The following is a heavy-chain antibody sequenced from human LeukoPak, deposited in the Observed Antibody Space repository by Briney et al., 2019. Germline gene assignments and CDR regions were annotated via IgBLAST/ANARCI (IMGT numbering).Heavy chain of an antibody. CDR3: ARLDPDAGNSQGGQRLPLPNYYYYTMDA. V-gene: IGHV4-34*01. CDR1: GGSFSGYI. D-gene: IGHD6-25*01. Sequence: SETLSLTCAVYGGSFSGYIWGWIRQPPGKGLEWIAEINHSGSTTYNPSLKSRVTISVDTAKNQFSLKLTSVTAADTAVYYCARLDPDAGNSQGGQRLPLPNYYYYTMDAWGQGTTVTVSS. CDR2: INHSGST. J-gene: IGHJ6*02.